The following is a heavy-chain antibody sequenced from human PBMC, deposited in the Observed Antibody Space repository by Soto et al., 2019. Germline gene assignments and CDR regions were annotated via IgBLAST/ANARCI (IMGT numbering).Heavy chain of an antibody. D-gene: IGHD2-2*01. CDR2: ISHSGGT. J-gene: IGHJ6*02. V-gene: IGHV4-4*02. Sequence: QVQLQESGPGLVKPSGTLSLTCAVSGGSISNSNWWSWVRQPPGKGLEWIGDISHSGGTNYNPSLQSRITISLDKSKNPLSLRLNSVTAADAAVYYCVRLVEDYYCYGLDVWGQGTTVAVSS. CDR3: VRLVEDYYCYGLDV. CDR1: GGSISNSNW.